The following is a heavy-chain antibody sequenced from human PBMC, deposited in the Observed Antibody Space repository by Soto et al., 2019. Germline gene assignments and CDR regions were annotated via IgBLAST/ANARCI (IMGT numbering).Heavy chain of an antibody. Sequence: SETLSLTCAVYGGSFSGYYRSWIRQPPGKGLEWIGEINHSRSTNYNPSLKSRVTISVDTSKNQFSLKLSSVTAADTAAYYCARGIAAAPSPAYYMDVWGKGTTVTVSS. J-gene: IGHJ6*03. CDR1: GGSFSGYY. D-gene: IGHD6-13*01. CDR3: ARGIAAAPSPAYYMDV. V-gene: IGHV4-34*01. CDR2: INHSRST.